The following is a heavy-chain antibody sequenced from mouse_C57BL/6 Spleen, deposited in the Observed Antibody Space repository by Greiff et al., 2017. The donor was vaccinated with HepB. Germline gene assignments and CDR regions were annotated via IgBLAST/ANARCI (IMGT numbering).Heavy chain of an antibody. CDR1: GYTFTSYG. CDR3: ARYPDGSDY. CDR2: IYPRSGNT. J-gene: IGHJ2*01. Sequence: QVQLKQSGAELARPGASVKLSCKASGYTFTSYGISWVKQRTGQGLEWIGEIYPRSGNTYYNEKFKGKATLTADKSSSTAYMELRSLTSEDSAVYFCARYPDGSDYWGQGTTLTVSS. V-gene: IGHV1-81*01. D-gene: IGHD2-3*01.